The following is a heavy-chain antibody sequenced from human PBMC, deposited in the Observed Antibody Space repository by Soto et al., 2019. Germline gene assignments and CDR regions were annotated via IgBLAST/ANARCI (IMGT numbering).Heavy chain of an antibody. D-gene: IGHD6-19*01. CDR1: GGSISSGGYY. CDR3: ARRYSSGFDY. Sequence: QVQLQESGPGLVKPSQTLSLTCTVSGGSISSGGYYWSWIRQHPGKGLEWIGYIYYSGSTYDNPSLKSRATISVDTSKNQSSLKLSSVTAAGTAVYYCARRYSSGFDYWGQGTLVTVSS. J-gene: IGHJ4*02. V-gene: IGHV4-31*03. CDR2: IYYSGST.